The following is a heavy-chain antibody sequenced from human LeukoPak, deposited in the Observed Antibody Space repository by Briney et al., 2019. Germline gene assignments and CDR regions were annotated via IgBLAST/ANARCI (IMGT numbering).Heavy chain of an antibody. CDR2: INPSGGST. J-gene: IGHJ4*02. D-gene: IGHD3-10*01. Sequence: ASVKVSCKASGYTFTSYYMHWVRQAPGQGLEWMGIINPSGGSTSYAQKFQGRVTMTRDTSTSTVYMELSSLRSDDTAVYYCARDNGGSLFHYYGSGSYYGLDYWGQGTLVTVSS. CDR1: GYTFTSYY. V-gene: IGHV1-46*01. CDR3: ARDNGGSLFHYYGSGSYYGLDY.